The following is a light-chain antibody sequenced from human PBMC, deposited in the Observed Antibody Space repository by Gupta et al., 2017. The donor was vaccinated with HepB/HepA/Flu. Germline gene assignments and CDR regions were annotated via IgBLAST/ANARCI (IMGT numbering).Light chain of an antibody. Sequence: QSVLTPPPSASGTPGPWVTISCSGRNSNIVRNYVYWYQQLPGTAPKLLIYRNNQRPSGVPGRFSGAKSGTSASLVISGLRSEDEADDYCSEWDDSLSVNWVFGGGTKLTVL. CDR2: RNN. CDR1: NSNIVRNY. J-gene: IGLJ3*02. V-gene: IGLV1-47*01. CDR3: SEWDDSLSVNWV.